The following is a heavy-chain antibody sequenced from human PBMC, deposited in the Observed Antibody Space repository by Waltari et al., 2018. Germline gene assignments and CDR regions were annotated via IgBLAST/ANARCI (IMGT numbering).Heavy chain of an antibody. Sequence: DVQLAQPGAEGIKPGDALKIPCTGCGVRVSSHWISWVRQMPGKGLEWMGIIFPGHSDTRYSPSYQGQVTISADKSTDTDYLQWSSLRASETAVYYCARSSTSAGDALDVWGQGTMVTVSP. D-gene: IGHD6-13*01. CDR1: GVRVSSHW. CDR3: ARSSTSAGDALDV. J-gene: IGHJ3*01. V-gene: IGHV5-51*01. CDR2: IFPGHSDT.